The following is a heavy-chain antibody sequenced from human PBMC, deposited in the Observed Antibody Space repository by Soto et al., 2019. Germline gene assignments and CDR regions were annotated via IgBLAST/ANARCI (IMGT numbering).Heavy chain of an antibody. CDR2: LQTDGRHP. Sequence: GGSLRLSCVASGFKFDYYWMHWVRQAPGEGLMWVSRLQTDGRHPDYAASVKGRFTISRDNAKDTLYLQMNSLRAEDTAVYYCAKDVSGELLPTCFDPSGQGTLVPVSS. J-gene: IGHJ5*02. CDR1: GFKFDYYW. CDR3: AKDVSGELLPTCFDP. V-gene: IGHV3-74*01. D-gene: IGHD1-26*01.